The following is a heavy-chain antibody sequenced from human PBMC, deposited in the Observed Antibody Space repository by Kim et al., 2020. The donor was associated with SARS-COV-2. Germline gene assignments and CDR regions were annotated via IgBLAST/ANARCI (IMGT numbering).Heavy chain of an antibody. CDR3: ASGDYYGSGSYYNDPYYYGMDV. CDR2: INAGNGNT. CDR1: GYTFTSYA. V-gene: IGHV1-3*01. J-gene: IGHJ6*02. D-gene: IGHD3-10*01. Sequence: ASVKVSCKASGYTFTSYAMHWVRQAPGQRLEWMGWINAGNGNTKYSQKFQGRVTITRDTSASTAYMELSSLRSEDTAVYYCASGDYYGSGSYYNDPYYYGMDVWGQGTTVTVSS.